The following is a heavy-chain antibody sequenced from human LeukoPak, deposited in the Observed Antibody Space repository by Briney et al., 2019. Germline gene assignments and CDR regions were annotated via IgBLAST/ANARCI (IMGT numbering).Heavy chain of an antibody. J-gene: IGHJ3*02. CDR3: ARDLRPYSGYNDLAFDI. Sequence: PGGSLRLSCAASGFTFSNYAMSWVRQAPGKGLEWVSAISGSASSTYHADSVKGRFTISRDNAKNSLYLQMNSLRAEDTAVYYCARDLRPYSGYNDLAFDIWGQGTMVTVSS. D-gene: IGHD5-12*01. CDR2: ISGSASST. V-gene: IGHV3-23*01. CDR1: GFTFSNYA.